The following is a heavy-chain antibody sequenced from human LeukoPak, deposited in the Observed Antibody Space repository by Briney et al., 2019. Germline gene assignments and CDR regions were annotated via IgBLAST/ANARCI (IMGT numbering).Heavy chain of an antibody. V-gene: IGHV3-15*01. Sequence: GGSLRLSCAASGFPFSNAWMSWVRQAPGKGLEWVGRIKSKTDGGTTDYAAPVKGRFTISRDDSKNTLYLQMNSLKTEDTAVYYCTTGGNYDFWSGYYNVDYWGQGTLVTVSS. CDR3: TTGGNYDFWSGYYNVDY. J-gene: IGHJ4*02. CDR2: IKSKTDGGTT. CDR1: GFPFSNAW. D-gene: IGHD3-3*01.